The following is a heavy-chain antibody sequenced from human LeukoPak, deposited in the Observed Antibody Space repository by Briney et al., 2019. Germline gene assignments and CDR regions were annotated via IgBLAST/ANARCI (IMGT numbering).Heavy chain of an antibody. Sequence: GGSLRLSCAASGFXFSIYGMHWVRQAPGKGLEWVAAIWSDGTNKYYVDSVKGRFTISRDNSKNTLYLQMNSLRAEDTAVYYCARGDGSLFFDPWGQGTLVTVSS. D-gene: IGHD3-10*01. J-gene: IGHJ5*02. CDR2: IWSDGTNK. V-gene: IGHV3-33*01. CDR1: GFXFSIYG. CDR3: ARGDGSLFFDP.